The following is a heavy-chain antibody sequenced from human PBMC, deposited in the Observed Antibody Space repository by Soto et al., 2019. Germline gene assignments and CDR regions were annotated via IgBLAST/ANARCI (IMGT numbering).Heavy chain of an antibody. D-gene: IGHD1-20*01. J-gene: IGHJ4*02. CDR3: TRDLNWNPTEFDY. CDR2: ITGNGDSS. V-gene: IGHV3-23*01. Sequence: GGSLRLSCAASGFTFSSYGMTWVRQAQGKGLEWVSSITGNGDSSHYADSVTGRFTISRDNSKNTLYLQMNSLRAEDTAVYYCTRDLNWNPTEFDYWGQGTLVTVSS. CDR1: GFTFSSYG.